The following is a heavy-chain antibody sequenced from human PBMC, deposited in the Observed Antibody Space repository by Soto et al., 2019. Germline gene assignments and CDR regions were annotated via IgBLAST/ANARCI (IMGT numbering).Heavy chain of an antibody. Sequence: SETLSLTCAFSGVSISSGNWCTWVRQSPQRGLEYIGEIFHDGTANYYPSFERRVAISVDTSKNQFSLKLTSVTAADTAIYFCARLVYDTRLNYMYFDFWGQGILVTVSS. CDR1: GVSISSGNW. J-gene: IGHJ4*02. CDR2: IFHDGTA. V-gene: IGHV4-4*02. D-gene: IGHD3-10*01. CDR3: ARLVYDTRLNYMYFDF.